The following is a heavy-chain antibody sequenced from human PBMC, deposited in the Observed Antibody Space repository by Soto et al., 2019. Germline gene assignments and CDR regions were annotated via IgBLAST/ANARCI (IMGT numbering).Heavy chain of an antibody. Sequence: QVQLVESGGGVVQPGRSLRLSCAASGFTFSSYAMHWVRQAPGKGLEWMAVISFDGSNKYSADSVKGRFTTSRDTPKNALLLQMNLLRPEDTAVYYCARVPGGWVYYSAMDVWGQGTTVTVSS. V-gene: IGHV3-30-3*01. CDR3: ARVPGGWVYYSAMDV. D-gene: IGHD6-19*01. J-gene: IGHJ6*02. CDR2: ISFDGSNK. CDR1: GFTFSSYA.